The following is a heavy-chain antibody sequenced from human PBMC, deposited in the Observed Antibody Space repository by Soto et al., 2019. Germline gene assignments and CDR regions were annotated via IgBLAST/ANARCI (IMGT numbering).Heavy chain of an antibody. CDR3: ASLYDSSGYYDY. J-gene: IGHJ4*02. D-gene: IGHD3-22*01. CDR2: MNPNSGNT. V-gene: IGHV1-8*01. CDR1: GYTFTSYD. Sequence: QVQLVQSGAEVKKPGASVKVSCKASGYTFTSYDINWVRQATGQGLEWMGWMNPNSGNTGYAQKFQGSVTMTRNTAISTAYMELSSLRSEDTAVYYCASLYDSSGYYDYWGQGTLVTVSS.